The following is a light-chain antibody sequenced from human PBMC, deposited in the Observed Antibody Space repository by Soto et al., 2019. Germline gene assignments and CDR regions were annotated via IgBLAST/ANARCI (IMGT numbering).Light chain of an antibody. CDR1: SSDVGGYNY. J-gene: IGLJ2*01. CDR2: EVN. V-gene: IGLV2-8*01. CDR3: SSYAGNNLLV. Sequence: QSALTQPPSASGSPGRSVTISCTGTSSDVGGYNYVSWYQQHPGKAPRLMIYEVNKRPSGVPYRFSGSKSGNTASLTVSGLQADDEAVYYCSSYAGNNLLVFGGGTKLTVL.